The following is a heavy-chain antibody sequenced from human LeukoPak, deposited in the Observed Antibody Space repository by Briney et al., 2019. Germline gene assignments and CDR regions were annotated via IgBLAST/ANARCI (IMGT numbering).Heavy chain of an antibody. V-gene: IGHV3-73*01. CDR1: GFTFSGSA. D-gene: IGHD3-10*01. J-gene: IGHJ6*03. Sequence: GGSLRLSCAASGFTFSGSAMHWVRQASGKGLEWVGRIRSKANSYATAYAASVKGRFTISRDDSKNTAYLQMNSLKTEDTAVYYCAKVMKGSERITMVRGLIIKTAGLYYMDVWGKGTTVTVSS. CDR2: IRSKANSYAT. CDR3: AKVMKGSERITMVRGLIIKTAGLYYMDV.